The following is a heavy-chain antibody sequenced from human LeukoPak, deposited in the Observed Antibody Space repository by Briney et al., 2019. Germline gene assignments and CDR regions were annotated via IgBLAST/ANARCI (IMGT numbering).Heavy chain of an antibody. J-gene: IGHJ6*02. CDR2: INHSGST. Sequence: SETLSLTCAVYGGSFSGYCWSWIREPPGKGLEWIEEINHSGSTNYNPSLKSRVTTSVDTSKNQFSLKLSSVTAADTAVYYCARRAVFYYYYYYGMDVWGQGTTVTVSS. V-gene: IGHV4-34*01. D-gene: IGHD6-19*01. CDR3: ARRAVFYYYYYYGMDV. CDR1: GGSFSGYC.